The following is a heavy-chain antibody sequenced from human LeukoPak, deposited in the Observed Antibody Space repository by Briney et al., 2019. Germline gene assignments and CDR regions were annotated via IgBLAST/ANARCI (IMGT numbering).Heavy chain of an antibody. V-gene: IGHV3-74*01. CDR1: GFTFSSYW. J-gene: IGHJ6*03. Sequence: GGSLRLSCAASGFTFSSYWMHWVRQAPGKGLVWVSRINSDGSSTSYADSVKGRFTISRDNAKNTLYLQMNSLRAEDTAVYYCARDYVWGSYYYYYMDVWGKGTTVTVSS. D-gene: IGHD3-16*01. CDR2: INSDGSST. CDR3: ARDYVWGSYYYYYMDV.